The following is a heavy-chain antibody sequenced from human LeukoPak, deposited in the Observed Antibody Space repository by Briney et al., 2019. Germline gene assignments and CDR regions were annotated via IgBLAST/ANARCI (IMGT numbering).Heavy chain of an antibody. CDR3: ARGWEYFDS. D-gene: IGHD6-19*01. CDR2: IYYSGST. J-gene: IGHJ4*02. Sequence: SETLSLTCTVSGGSVSSYYLSWIRQPQGKGLEWIGYIYYSGSTNYSPSLKSRVTISVDTSKNQFSLKLSSVTAADTAVYYCARGWEYFDSWGQGTLVTVSS. V-gene: IGHV4-59*08. CDR1: GGSVSSYY.